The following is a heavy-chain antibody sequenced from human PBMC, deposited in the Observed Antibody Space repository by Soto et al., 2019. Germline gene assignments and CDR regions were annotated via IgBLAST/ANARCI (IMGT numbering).Heavy chain of an antibody. V-gene: IGHV4-31*03. CDR2: IYYSVST. CDR3: ARVGRSERVGSYGYPDY. CDR1: GGSISSGAYY. Sequence: SETLSLTCTVSGGSISSGAYYGSWILQHPGEGLEWIGYIYYSVSTYYNPSLKSRVTISVDTSKNQFSLKMSSVTAADTAVYYCARVGRSERVGSYGYPDYWGQGTLVTVSS. D-gene: IGHD5-18*01. J-gene: IGHJ4*02.